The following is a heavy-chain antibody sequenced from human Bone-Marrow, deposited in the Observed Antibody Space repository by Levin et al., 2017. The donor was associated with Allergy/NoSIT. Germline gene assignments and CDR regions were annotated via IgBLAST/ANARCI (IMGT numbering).Heavy chain of an antibody. CDR1: GFTFSSYA. J-gene: IGHJ5*02. D-gene: IGHD6-13*01. CDR2: ISGSGGST. Sequence: PGGSLRLSCAASGFTFSSYAMSWVRQAPGKGLEWVSAISGSGGSTYYADSVKGRFTISRDNSKNTLYLQMNSLRAEDTAVYYCAGLGAAAVLNNWFDPWGQGTLVTVSS. CDR3: AGLGAAAVLNNWFDP. V-gene: IGHV3-23*01.